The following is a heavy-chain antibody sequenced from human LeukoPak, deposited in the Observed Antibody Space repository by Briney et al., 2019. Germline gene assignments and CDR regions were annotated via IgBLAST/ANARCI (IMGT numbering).Heavy chain of an antibody. J-gene: IGHJ6*02. CDR1: GYTFTSYY. CDR3: ARDEAYCGGDCYLHYYYYGMDV. D-gene: IGHD2-21*02. Sequence: GASVTVSCTASGYTFTSYYMHWVRQAPGQGLEWMGIINPSGGSTSYAQKFQGRVTMTRDTSTSTVYMELSSLRSEDTAVYYCARDEAYCGGDCYLHYYYYGMDVWGQGTTVTVSS. V-gene: IGHV1-46*01. CDR2: INPSGGST.